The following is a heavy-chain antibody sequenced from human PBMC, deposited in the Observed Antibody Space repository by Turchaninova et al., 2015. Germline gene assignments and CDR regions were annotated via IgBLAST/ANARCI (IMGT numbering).Heavy chain of an antibody. J-gene: IGHJ4*02. Sequence: QVHLQDSAPRLVKPSGTPSLTGAVSGGAVSSNNEWTWIRQAPGRGLEWIGGIYYTGTTTYNPSFKSRITMSIDTSKNLFSLNVKSVTAADTAVYYCARGESSSWLGYSGSYYAFDYWGQGILVTVSS. CDR2: IYYTGTT. V-gene: IGHV4-4*02. CDR3: ARGESSSWLGYSGSYYAFDY. CDR1: GGAVSSNNE. D-gene: IGHD1-26*01.